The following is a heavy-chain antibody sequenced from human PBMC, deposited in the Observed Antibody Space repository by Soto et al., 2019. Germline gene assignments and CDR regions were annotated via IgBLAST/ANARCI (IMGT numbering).Heavy chain of an antibody. CDR2: ISGTSGTI. CDR3: ARQDYGSGTHYGLLRSGPSDY. D-gene: IGHD3-10*01. J-gene: IGHJ4*02. V-gene: IGHV3-48*02. Sequence: GGSLRLSCAASGFTFSIYSMNWVRQAPGNGLEWISYISGTSGTIYYADSVKGRFTISRDNARNSLYLQMNSLRDEDTAIYYCARQDYGSGTHYGLLRSGPSDYWGQGTLVTVSS. CDR1: GFTFSIYS.